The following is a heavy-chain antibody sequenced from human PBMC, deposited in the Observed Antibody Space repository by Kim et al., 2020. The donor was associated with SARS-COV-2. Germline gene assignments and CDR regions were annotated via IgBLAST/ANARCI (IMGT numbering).Heavy chain of an antibody. D-gene: IGHD3-16*02. CDR1: GYTFYTYA. V-gene: IGHV1-3*01. CDR2: VDGGNGNT. CDR3: AREETDRYGYRAFDY. J-gene: IGHJ4*02. Sequence: ASVKVSCKASGYTFYTYAMHWMRQAPGQRLEWMGWVDGGNGNTISPQNFQGRVTITRDTSATTAYMELSNLRSEDTAVYYCAREETDRYGYRAFDYWGQGTPVTVSS.